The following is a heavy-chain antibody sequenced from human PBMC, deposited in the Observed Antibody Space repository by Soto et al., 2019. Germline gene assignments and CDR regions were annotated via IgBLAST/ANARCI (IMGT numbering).Heavy chain of an antibody. Sequence: GASVKVSCKASGYTFTGYYIHWVRQAPGQGLEWMGWVNPNSGGTGYAQRFQGRVTMTRDTSINSVYMELSRLRSDDTATYFCARGNSGDDDEFDYWGQGTPVTAPQ. CDR2: VNPNSGGT. CDR1: GYTFTGYY. D-gene: IGHD5-12*01. CDR3: ARGNSGDDDEFDY. J-gene: IGHJ4*02. V-gene: IGHV1-2*02.